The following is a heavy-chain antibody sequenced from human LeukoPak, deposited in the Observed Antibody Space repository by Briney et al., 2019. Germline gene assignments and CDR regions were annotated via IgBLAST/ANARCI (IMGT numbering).Heavy chain of an antibody. CDR2: THHSGAT. CDR3: ARFSGHSYGDFDY. CDR1: GVSITSNY. D-gene: IGHD5-18*01. Sequence: SETLSLTCSVSGVSITSNYWSWIRQPPGKGLEWLGYTHHSGATSYNPSLKSRSTMSLDTSNNQFSLKLSSVTAADTAVYYCARFSGHSYGDFDYWGQGNLVTVSS. V-gene: IGHV4-59*01. J-gene: IGHJ4*02.